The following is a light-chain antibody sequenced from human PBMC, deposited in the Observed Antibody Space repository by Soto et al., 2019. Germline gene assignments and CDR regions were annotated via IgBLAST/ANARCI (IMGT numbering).Light chain of an antibody. CDR3: QQYHSYPRT. Sequence: IQLTQSPSSLSASVGDRVTITCRASQGISSFLAWYQQKPGKAPKLLIFAASTLQSGVPSKFIGTGSGTDFTLTISSLQAEDVATYFCQQYHSYPRTFGGGTKVDIK. CDR1: QGISSF. CDR2: AAS. V-gene: IGKV1-9*01. J-gene: IGKJ4*01.